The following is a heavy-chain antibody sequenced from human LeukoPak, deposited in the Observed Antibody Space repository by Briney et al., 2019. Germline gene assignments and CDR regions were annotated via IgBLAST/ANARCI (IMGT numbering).Heavy chain of an antibody. D-gene: IGHD1-1*01. CDR2: IIPILGIA. J-gene: IGHJ4*02. V-gene: IGHV1-69*02. Sequence: GASVKVSCKASGYTFTGYYMHWVRQAPGQGLEWMGRIIPILGIANYAQKFQGRVTITADESTSTAYMELSSLRSEDTAVYYCARSRGAQLYYFDYWGQGTLVTVSS. CDR3: ARSRGAQLYYFDY. CDR1: GYTFTGYY.